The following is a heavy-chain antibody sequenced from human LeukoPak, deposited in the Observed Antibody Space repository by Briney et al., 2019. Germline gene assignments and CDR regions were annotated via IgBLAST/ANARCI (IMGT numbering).Heavy chain of an antibody. CDR3: ARSLYYYGSDSFDI. CDR2: IYYSGST. D-gene: IGHD3-10*01. J-gene: IGHJ3*02. CDR1: GGSISSYY. Sequence: SETLSLTCTVSGGSISSYYWSWIRQPPGKGLEWIGYIYYSGSTNYNPSLKSRVTISVDTSKKRFSLKLSFVTAADTAVYYCARSLYYYGSDSFDIWGQGTMVTVSS. V-gene: IGHV4-59*01.